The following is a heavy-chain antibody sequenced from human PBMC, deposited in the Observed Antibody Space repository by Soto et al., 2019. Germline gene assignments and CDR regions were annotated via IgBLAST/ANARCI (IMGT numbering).Heavy chain of an antibody. CDR3: ARGEILTGYYLPPRQPDFDY. D-gene: IGHD3-9*01. V-gene: IGHV1-18*01. Sequence: GASVKLSCKASGYSFTSYGISWVRQAPGQGLEWMGWISAYNGNTNYAQKLQGRVTMTTDTSTSTAYMELRSLRSDDTAVYYCARGEILTGYYLPPRQPDFDYWGQGTLVTVSS. CDR2: ISAYNGNT. J-gene: IGHJ4*02. CDR1: GYSFTSYG.